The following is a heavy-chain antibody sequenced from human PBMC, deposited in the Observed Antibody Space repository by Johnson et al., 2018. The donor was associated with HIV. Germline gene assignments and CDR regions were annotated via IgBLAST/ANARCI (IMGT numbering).Heavy chain of an antibody. CDR2: INWNGGGT. V-gene: IGHV3-20*04. Sequence: VQLMESGGGLVQPGGSLRLSCAASGFTFDDYGMSWVRQGPGKGLEWVSGINWNGGGTGYEDSVKGRFTISRDNDKNSLYLQMNSLRAEDTAVYYCAREMAWEDAFDIWGQGTMVTVSS. CDR1: GFTFDDYG. D-gene: IGHD5-24*01. J-gene: IGHJ3*02. CDR3: AREMAWEDAFDI.